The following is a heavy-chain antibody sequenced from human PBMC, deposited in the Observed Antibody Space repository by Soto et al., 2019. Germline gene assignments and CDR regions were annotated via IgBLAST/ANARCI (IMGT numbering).Heavy chain of an antibody. Sequence: SETLSLTCTVSGGSVSSGSYYWSWIRQPPGKGLEWIGYIYYSGSTNYNPSLKSRVTISVDTSKNQFSLKLSSVTAADTAVYYCARDRAALYFEYGGQGTPVTVAS. CDR1: GGSVSSGSYY. CDR3: ARDRAALYFEY. CDR2: IYYSGST. J-gene: IGHJ4*02. V-gene: IGHV4-61*01.